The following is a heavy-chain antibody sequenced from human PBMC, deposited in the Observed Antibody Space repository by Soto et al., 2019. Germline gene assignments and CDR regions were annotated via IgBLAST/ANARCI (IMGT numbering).Heavy chain of an antibody. CDR2: IIHIYGTT. CDR3: ARATVTALTD. CDR1: GGTFRSNT. Sequence: QVQLVQSGAEVKKAGSSVKVSCKASGGTFRSNTISWVRQVPGQGLEWMGGIIHIYGTTNDAQKFQGRLTITADKSTSTAYMELSSLRSDDTAVFYCARATVTALTDWGQGTQVTVSS. V-gene: IGHV1-69*06. D-gene: IGHD4-17*01. J-gene: IGHJ4*02.